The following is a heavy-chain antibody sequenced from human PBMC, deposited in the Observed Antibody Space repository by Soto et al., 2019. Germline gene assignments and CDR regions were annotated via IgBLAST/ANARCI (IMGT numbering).Heavy chain of an antibody. V-gene: IGHV3-23*01. CDR2: ISGSSTLT. D-gene: IGHD2-2*01. CDR1: GFSFGMFA. CDR3: VTRRLKVDVDS. J-gene: IGHJ4*02. Sequence: EVQLLESGGGLVQPGGSLRLSCAASGFSFGMFAMSWVRQAPGQGLEWVSSISGSSTLTYYADSEKGRFTVSRDNFKNTLYLQMSSLRAEDTATYYCVTRRLKVDVDSWGQGTLVTVSS.